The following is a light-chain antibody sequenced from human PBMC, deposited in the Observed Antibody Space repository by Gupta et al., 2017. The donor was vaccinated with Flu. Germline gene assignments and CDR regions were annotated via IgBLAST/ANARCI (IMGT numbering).Light chain of an antibody. CDR3: QHQSSCPFT. CDR1: QSLSRY. J-gene: IGKJ4*01. CDR2: DAS. Sequence: EIVLTQSPATLSLSQGERATLSCRARQSLSRYLAWYQQKPGQAPRLLIYDASNRANGVPARFSGSGGGTEFTLTISSREPEDFAVYYCQHQSSCPFTFGRGTXVEIK. V-gene: IGKV3-11*01.